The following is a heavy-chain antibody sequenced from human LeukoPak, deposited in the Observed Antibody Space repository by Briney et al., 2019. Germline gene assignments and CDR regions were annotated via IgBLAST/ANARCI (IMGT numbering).Heavy chain of an antibody. V-gene: IGHV1-69*04. CDR1: GGTFSSYA. CDR3: ARDSHRGCSSTSCYFAWFDP. Sequence: GASVKVSCKASGGTFSSYAISWVRQAPGQGLEWMGRIIPILGIANYAQKFQGRVTITADKSTSTAYMELSSLRSEDTAVYYCARDSHRGCSSTSCYFAWFDPWGQGTLVTVSS. J-gene: IGHJ5*02. CDR2: IIPILGIA. D-gene: IGHD2-2*01.